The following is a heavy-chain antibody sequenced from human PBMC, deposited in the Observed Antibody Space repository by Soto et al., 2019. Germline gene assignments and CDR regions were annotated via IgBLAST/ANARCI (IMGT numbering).Heavy chain of an antibody. Sequence: GASVKVSCTASGFTFTTHPIHWVRQAPDQRLEWMGWINPGNGYSDYSQKFQGRVTFTRDTSANTAYMELNSLRAEDTALYYCASRPGLDTGPFDYWGQGTLVTVSS. V-gene: IGHV1-3*01. D-gene: IGHD1-1*01. J-gene: IGHJ4*02. CDR2: INPGNGYS. CDR3: ASRPGLDTGPFDY. CDR1: GFTFTTHP.